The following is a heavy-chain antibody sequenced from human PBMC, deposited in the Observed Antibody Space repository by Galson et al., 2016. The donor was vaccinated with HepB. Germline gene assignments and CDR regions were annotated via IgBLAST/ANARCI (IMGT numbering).Heavy chain of an antibody. J-gene: IGHJ4*02. CDR3: ARDSGSRPGSGGFGY. D-gene: IGHD2-2*01. CDR1: GFTFSGYG. Sequence: SLRLSCAASGFTFSGYGMHWVRQAPGKGLEWVAVIWYDGSNKYYADSVKGRFTISGDNFKNTLYLQMNSLRAEDTAVYYCARDSGSRPGSGGFGYWGQGTLVTVSS. CDR2: IWYDGSNK. V-gene: IGHV3-33*01.